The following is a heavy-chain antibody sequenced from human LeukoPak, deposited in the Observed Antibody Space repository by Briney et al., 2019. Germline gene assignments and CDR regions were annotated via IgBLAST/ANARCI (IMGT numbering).Heavy chain of an antibody. Sequence: GASVKVSCKASGYTFTGYYMHWVRQAPGQRLEWMGWINAGNGNTKYSQEFQGRVTITRDTSASTAYMELSSLRSEDMAVYYCAREGYGDYHFDYWGQGTLVTVSS. CDR1: GYTFTGYY. V-gene: IGHV1-3*03. CDR3: AREGYGDYHFDY. D-gene: IGHD4-17*01. J-gene: IGHJ4*02. CDR2: INAGNGNT.